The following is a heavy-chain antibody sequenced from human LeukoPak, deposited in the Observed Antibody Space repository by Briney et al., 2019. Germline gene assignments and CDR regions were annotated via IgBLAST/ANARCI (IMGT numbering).Heavy chain of an antibody. CDR3: ASWGSHYNWNDASHY. Sequence: GGSLRLSCAASGFTFSDYYISWIRQAPGKGLEWVSYISSSSSYTNYADSVKGRFTISRDNAKNSLYLQMNSLRAEDTAVYYCASWGSHYNWNDASHYWGQGTLVTVSS. CDR2: ISSSSSYT. D-gene: IGHD1-20*01. J-gene: IGHJ4*02. CDR1: GFTFSDYY. V-gene: IGHV3-11*06.